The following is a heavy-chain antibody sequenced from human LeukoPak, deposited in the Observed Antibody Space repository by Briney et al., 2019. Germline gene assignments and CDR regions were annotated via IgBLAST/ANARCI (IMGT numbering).Heavy chain of an antibody. CDR3: ATSPPFCSTSCPPQWLRLREVAFDI. CDR2: FDPVDGET. Sequence: ASVKVSCKVSGYTLTELSMHWVRQAPGRGLEWMGGFDPVDGETIYAQKCQGRVTMTEDTSTDTAYMELSSLRSEDTAVYYCATSPPFCSTSCPPQWLRLREVAFDIWGQGTMVTVSS. J-gene: IGHJ3*02. V-gene: IGHV1-24*01. CDR1: GYTLTELS. D-gene: IGHD2-2*01.